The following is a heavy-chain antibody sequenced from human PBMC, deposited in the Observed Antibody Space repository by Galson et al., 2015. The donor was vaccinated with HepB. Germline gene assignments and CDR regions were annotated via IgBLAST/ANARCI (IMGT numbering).Heavy chain of an antibody. J-gene: IGHJ4*02. V-gene: IGHV3-7*03. CDR1: GFTFSSYW. CDR3: ARDSRYSSVWSPRPLDY. Sequence: SLRLSCAASGFTFSSYWMTWVRQAPGKGLEWVANIKQDGSEKYYVDSVKGRFTISRDHAKNSLYLQMNSLRTEDTAVYFCARDSRYSSVWSPRPLDYWGQGTLVTVSS. CDR2: IKQDGSEK. D-gene: IGHD6-19*01.